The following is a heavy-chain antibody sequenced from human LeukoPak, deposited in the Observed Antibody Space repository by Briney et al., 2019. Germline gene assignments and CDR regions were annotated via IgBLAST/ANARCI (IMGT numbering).Heavy chain of an antibody. CDR1: GYTSTGYY. Sequence: ASVKVSCKASGYTSTGYYMHWVRQAPGQGLEWMGWINPNSGGTNYAQKFQGWVTMTRDTSISTAYMELSRLRSDDTAVYYCARVAGGIYGSGSYLDYWGQGTLVTVSS. D-gene: IGHD3-10*01. V-gene: IGHV1-2*04. J-gene: IGHJ4*02. CDR2: INPNSGGT. CDR3: ARVAGGIYGSGSYLDY.